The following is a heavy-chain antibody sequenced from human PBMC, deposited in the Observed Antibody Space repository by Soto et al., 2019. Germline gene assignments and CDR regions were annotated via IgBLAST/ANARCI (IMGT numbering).Heavy chain of an antibody. D-gene: IGHD2-15*01. V-gene: IGHV1-69*01. CDR3: ARADCSGGSCSSDYYYYDGMDV. CDR1: GGTFSSYA. J-gene: IGHJ6*02. Sequence: QVQLVQSGAEVKKPGSSVKVSCKASGGTFSSYAISWVRQAPGQGLEWMGGIIPIFGTANYAQKCQGRVTITADESTSIAYMELSSLRSEDTDVYYCARADCSGGSCSSDYYYYDGMDVWGQGTTVTVSS. CDR2: IIPIFGTA.